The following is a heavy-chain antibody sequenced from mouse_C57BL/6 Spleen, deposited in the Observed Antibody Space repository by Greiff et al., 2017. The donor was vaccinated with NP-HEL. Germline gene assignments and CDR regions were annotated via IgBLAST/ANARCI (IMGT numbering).Heavy chain of an antibody. D-gene: IGHD2-3*01. V-gene: IGHV1-59*01. J-gene: IGHJ4*01. CDR1: GYTFTSYW. CDR2: IDPSDSYT. CDR3: ARRGYSPMDY. Sequence: QVQLQQPGAELVRPGTSVKLSCKASGYTFTSYWMHWVKQRPGQGLEWIGVIDPSDSYTNYNQKFKGKATLTVDTSSSTAYMQLSSLSSEDSAVYYCARRGYSPMDYWGQGTSVTVSS.